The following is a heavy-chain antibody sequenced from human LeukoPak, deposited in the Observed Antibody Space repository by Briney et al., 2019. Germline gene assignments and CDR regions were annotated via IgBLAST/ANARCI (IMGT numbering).Heavy chain of an antibody. D-gene: IGHD3-10*01. V-gene: IGHV4-31*03. CDR1: GGSLSSGGYY. CDR2: IYYSGSP. Sequence: PSQTLSLTCTVSGGSLSSGGYYWSWIRQHPGKGLEWIGYIYYSGSPYYNPSLKSRVTISEDTSKNQFSLKLSSVTAADTAVYYCASHGSGSYYRYFDLWGRGTLVTVSS. J-gene: IGHJ2*01. CDR3: ASHGSGSYYRYFDL.